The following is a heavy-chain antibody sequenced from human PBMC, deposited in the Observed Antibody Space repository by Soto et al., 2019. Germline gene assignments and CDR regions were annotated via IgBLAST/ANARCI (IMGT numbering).Heavy chain of an antibody. CDR2: IWYDGSNK. Sequence: GGSLRLSCAASGFTFSSYGMHWVRQAPGKGLEWVAVIWYDGSNKYYADSVKGRFTISRDNSKNTLYLQMNSLRAEDTAVYYCARGLGIAVAGGWFDPWGQGTLVTVSS. CDR1: GFTFSSYG. V-gene: IGHV3-33*01. J-gene: IGHJ5*02. D-gene: IGHD6-19*01. CDR3: ARGLGIAVAGGWFDP.